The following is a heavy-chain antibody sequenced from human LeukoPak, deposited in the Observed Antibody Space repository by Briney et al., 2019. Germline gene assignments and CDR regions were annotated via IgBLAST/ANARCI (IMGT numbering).Heavy chain of an antibody. CDR3: AKDSRSGSYYFDY. CDR2: ISHDGSNK. Sequence: PGGSLRLSCAASGFTFSTYGVHWVRQAPGKGLEWVAVISHDGSNKYYADSVKGRFTIFRDNSKNTLYLQMNSLRAEDTAVYYCAKDSRSGSYYFDYWGQGTLVAVSS. J-gene: IGHJ4*02. CDR1: GFTFSTYG. D-gene: IGHD1-26*01. V-gene: IGHV3-30*18.